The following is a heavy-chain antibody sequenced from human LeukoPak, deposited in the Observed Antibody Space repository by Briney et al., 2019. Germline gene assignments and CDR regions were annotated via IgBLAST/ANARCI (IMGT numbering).Heavy chain of an antibody. Sequence: PSETLSLTCTVSGGSISSYSWSWIRQPPGKGLEWIGYIYYSGSTNYNPSLKSRVTISVDTSKNQFSLKLSSVTAADTAVYYCARVLLWFGELKFDYWGQGTLVTVSS. CDR2: IYYSGST. V-gene: IGHV4-59*12. J-gene: IGHJ4*02. D-gene: IGHD3-10*01. CDR1: GGSISSYS. CDR3: ARVLLWFGELKFDY.